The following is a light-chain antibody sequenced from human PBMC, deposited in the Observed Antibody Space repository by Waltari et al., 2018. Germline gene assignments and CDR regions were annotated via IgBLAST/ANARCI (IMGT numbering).Light chain of an antibody. J-gene: IGKJ1*01. CDR3: QQYGSPHWT. V-gene: IGKV3-20*01. CDR2: GAS. Sequence: EIVLTQSPGTLSLSPGERATLSFRASQSVRSDFLAWYQQKPGQAPRLLIFGASFRASDIPDRFSGSGSGTEFTLTISRLEPEDLAVYYCQQYGSPHWTFGQGTKVEIK. CDR1: QSVRSDF.